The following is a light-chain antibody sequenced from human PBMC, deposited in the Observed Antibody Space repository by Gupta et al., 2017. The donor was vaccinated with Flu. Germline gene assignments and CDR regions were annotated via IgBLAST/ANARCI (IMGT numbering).Light chain of an antibody. Sequence: IVMTQSPDSLAVSLGERATINCKSSQSVLYNSNNKNYLAWYQQKPGQPPKLLIYWASTRESGVPDRFSGSGSGTDFTLTISSLHAEDVAVYYCQQYYSSPQTFGQGTEVEIK. CDR3: QQYYSSPQT. CDR1: QSVLYNSNNKNY. J-gene: IGKJ1*01. CDR2: WAS. V-gene: IGKV4-1*01.